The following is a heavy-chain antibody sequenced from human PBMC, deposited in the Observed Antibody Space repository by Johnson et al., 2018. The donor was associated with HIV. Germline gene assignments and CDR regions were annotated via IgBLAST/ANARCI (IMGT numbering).Heavy chain of an antibody. J-gene: IGHJ3*02. CDR1: GFTFSGSA. V-gene: IGHV3-73*01. D-gene: IGHD3-3*01. CDR2: IRSKANSYAT. Sequence: VQLVESGGGLVQPGGSLRLSCVASGFTFSGSAMHWVRQASGKGLEWVGRIRSKANSYATAYAASVTGRFTISRDDSQNTAYLQMNSLKTEDTAVYYCTDYNFWTKRAFDIWGQGTMVTVSS. CDR3: TDYNFWTKRAFDI.